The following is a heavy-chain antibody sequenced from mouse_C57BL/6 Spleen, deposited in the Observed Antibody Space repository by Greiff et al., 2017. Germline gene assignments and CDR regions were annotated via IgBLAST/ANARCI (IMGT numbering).Heavy chain of an antibody. D-gene: IGHD2-4*01. CDR2: IHPNSGST. CDR1: GYTFTSYW. V-gene: IGHV1-64*01. CDR3: AREGYDYPFAY. J-gene: IGHJ3*01. Sequence: QVQLQQPGAELVKPGASVQLSCKASGYTFTSYWMHWVKQRPGQGLEWIGMIHPNSGSTNYNEKFKSKATLTVDKSSSTAYMQLSSLTSEDSAVYYCAREGYDYPFAYWGQGTLVTVSA.